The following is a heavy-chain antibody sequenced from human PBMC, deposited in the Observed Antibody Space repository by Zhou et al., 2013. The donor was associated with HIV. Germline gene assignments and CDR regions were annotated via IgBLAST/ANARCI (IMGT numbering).Heavy chain of an antibody. CDR3: ARDRNSGSGYYGMDV. CDR1: GGTFSSHA. Sequence: QVQLVQSGAEVKKPGSSVKVSCSASGGTFSSHAINWVRQAPGQGLEWMGGIITIFGTANYAQKFQGRVTITTDESTSTVYMELSSLRSEDTAVYYCARDRNSGSGYYGMDVWGQGTTGHRLL. D-gene: IGHD3-22*01. CDR2: IITIFGTA. V-gene: IGHV1-69*05. J-gene: IGHJ6*02.